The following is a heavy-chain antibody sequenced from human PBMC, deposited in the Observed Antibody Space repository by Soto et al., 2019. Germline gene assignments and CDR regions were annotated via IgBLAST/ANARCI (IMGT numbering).Heavy chain of an antibody. V-gene: IGHV3-33*01. Sequence: GGSLRLSCAASGFTFSSYGMHWVRQAPGKGLEWVAVIWYDGSNKYYADSVKGRFTISRDNSKNTLYLQMNSLRAEDTAVYYCAREWGGDDFWSGGYMDVWGKGTTVTVSS. CDR2: IWYDGSNK. CDR3: AREWGGDDFWSGGYMDV. J-gene: IGHJ6*03. D-gene: IGHD3-3*01. CDR1: GFTFSSYG.